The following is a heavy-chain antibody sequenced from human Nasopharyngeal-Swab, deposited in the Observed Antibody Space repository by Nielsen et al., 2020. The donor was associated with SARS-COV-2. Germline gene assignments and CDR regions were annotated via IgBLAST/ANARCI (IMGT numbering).Heavy chain of an antibody. CDR3: AKVARDIVVVPAAMKAYYYYGMDV. Sequence: GLEWVSAISGSGGSTYYADSVKGRFTISRDNSKNTLYLQMNSLRAEDTAVYYCAKVARDIVVVPAAMKAYYYYGMDVWGQGTTVTVSS. D-gene: IGHD2-2*01. V-gene: IGHV3-23*01. J-gene: IGHJ6*02. CDR2: ISGSGGST.